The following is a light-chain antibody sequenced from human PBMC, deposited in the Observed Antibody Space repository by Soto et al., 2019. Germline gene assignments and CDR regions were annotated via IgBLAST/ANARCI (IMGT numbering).Light chain of an antibody. Sequence: DIVMTQSPDSLAVSLGERATIHCKSDQAVFYGSNNQNYLAWYQQKPGQPPRLLIYWASTRESGVPDRFSGSGSGTHFTLSINSLQAEDVAVYYCQQYYTIPHTFGQATKLEIK. V-gene: IGKV4-1*01. CDR3: QQYYTIPHT. CDR2: WAS. J-gene: IGKJ2*01. CDR1: QAVFYGSNNQNY.